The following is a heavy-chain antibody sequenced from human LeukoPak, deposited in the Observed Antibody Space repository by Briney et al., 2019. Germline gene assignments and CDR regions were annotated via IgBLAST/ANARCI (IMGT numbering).Heavy chain of an antibody. V-gene: IGHV3-23*01. CDR1: GFTFSSYG. D-gene: IGHD2-15*01. CDR2: ISGSGGST. J-gene: IGHJ4*02. CDR3: AKASEDIVVVVAAAYFDY. Sequence: PGGTLRLSCAASGFTFSSYGMSWVRQAPGKGLEWVSAISGSGGSTYYADSVKGRFTISRDNSKNTLYLQMNSLRAEDTAVYYCAKASEDIVVVVAAAYFDYWGQGTLVTVSS.